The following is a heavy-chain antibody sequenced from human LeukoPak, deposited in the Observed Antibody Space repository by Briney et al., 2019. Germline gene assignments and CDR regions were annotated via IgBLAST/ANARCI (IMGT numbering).Heavy chain of an antibody. D-gene: IGHD5-12*01. CDR2: ISYDGSNK. CDR3: AKARGYSGYDKGLTFFDY. J-gene: IGHJ4*02. V-gene: IGHV3-30*18. Sequence: SGGSLRLSCAASGFTFSSYGMHWVRQAPGKGLEWLAVISYDGSNKYYADYVKGRFTISRDNYKNTLYLQMNSLRAEDTAVYYCAKARGYSGYDKGLTFFDYWGQGTLVTVSS. CDR1: GFTFSSYG.